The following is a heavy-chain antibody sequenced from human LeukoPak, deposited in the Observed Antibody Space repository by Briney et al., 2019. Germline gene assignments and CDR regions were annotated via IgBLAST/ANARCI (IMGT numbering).Heavy chain of an antibody. D-gene: IGHD3-22*01. CDR3: ARDNRRGYDSSGYDY. CDR1: GVSVNDYY. Sequence: PSETLSLTCAVSGVSVNDYYWSWIRQPPGKGLEWIGYIYHSGTTNFNPSLRSRVAVSIDTSKNQFSLRLSSVTAADTAVYYCARDNRRGYDSSGYDYWGQGTLVTVSS. V-gene: IGHV4-59*02. J-gene: IGHJ4*02. CDR2: IYHSGTT.